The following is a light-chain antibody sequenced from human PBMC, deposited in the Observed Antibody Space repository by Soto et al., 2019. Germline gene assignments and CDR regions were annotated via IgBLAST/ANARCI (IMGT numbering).Light chain of an antibody. Sequence: DIPMAHSPSTLCASVPARERIXNRASQSISSWLAWYQQKPGKAPKLLIYKASSLESGVPSRFSGSGSGTEFTLTISSLQPDDFATYYCQQYNSYSITFGQGTRLEIK. J-gene: IGKJ5*01. CDR3: QQYNSYSIT. CDR1: QSISSW. V-gene: IGKV1-5*03. CDR2: KAS.